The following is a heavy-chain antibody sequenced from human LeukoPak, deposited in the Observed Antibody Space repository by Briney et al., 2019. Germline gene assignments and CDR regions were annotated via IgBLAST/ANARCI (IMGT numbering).Heavy chain of an antibody. Sequence: GGSLRLSCAASGFTFSSYSMNWVRQAPGKGLEWVSSISSSSSYISYADSVKGRITISRDNAENTLYLQMNNLRPDDTAFYFCVKEGVEYSYSYGDYWGQGTLVTVSS. J-gene: IGHJ4*02. V-gene: IGHV3-21*01. CDR1: GFTFSSYS. D-gene: IGHD3-16*01. CDR2: ISSSSSYI. CDR3: VKEGVEYSYSYGDY.